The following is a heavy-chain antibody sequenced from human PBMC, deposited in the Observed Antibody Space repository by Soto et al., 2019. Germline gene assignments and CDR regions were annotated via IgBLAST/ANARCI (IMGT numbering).Heavy chain of an antibody. J-gene: IGHJ5*02. CDR1: GFTFRSFT. V-gene: IGHV3-21*01. CDR3: TRAASRDAGARGWFDT. CDR2: ISSNSAYI. D-gene: IGHD3-10*01. Sequence: GGSLRLSCAASGFTFRSFTMNWVRQAPGKGLEWVSTISSNSAYIYYTDALRGRFTISRDNAKNSLHLQMNSLRAEDTAVYYCTRAASRDAGARGWFDTWGQGTLVTVSS.